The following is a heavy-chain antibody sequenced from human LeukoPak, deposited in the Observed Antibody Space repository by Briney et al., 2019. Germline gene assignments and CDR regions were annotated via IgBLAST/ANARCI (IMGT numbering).Heavy chain of an antibody. J-gene: IGHJ4*02. D-gene: IGHD6-19*01. Sequence: GGSLRLSCAASGFTFSSYSMNWVRQAPGKGLEWVSSISSSSSYIYYADSVKGRFTISRDSAKNSLYLQMNSLRAEDTAVYYCARAKEYSSGWRRFPDWWGQGTLVTVSS. CDR3: ARAKEYSSGWRRFPDW. CDR2: ISSSSSYI. CDR1: GFTFSSYS. V-gene: IGHV3-21*01.